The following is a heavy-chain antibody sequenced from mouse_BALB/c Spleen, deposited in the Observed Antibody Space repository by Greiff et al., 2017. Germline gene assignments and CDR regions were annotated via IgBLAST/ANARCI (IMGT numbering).Heavy chain of an antibody. V-gene: IGHV2-2*02. Sequence: VKLMESGPGLVQPSQSLSITCTVSGFSLTSYGVHWVRQSPGKGLEWLGVLWSGGSTDYNAAFISRLSISKDNSKSQVFFKMNSLQANDTAIYYCARNSLLRRHGGYFDVWGAGTTVTVSS. J-gene: IGHJ1*01. CDR3: ARNSLLRRHGGYFDV. CDR1: GFSLTSYG. D-gene: IGHD1-2*01. CDR2: LWSGGST.